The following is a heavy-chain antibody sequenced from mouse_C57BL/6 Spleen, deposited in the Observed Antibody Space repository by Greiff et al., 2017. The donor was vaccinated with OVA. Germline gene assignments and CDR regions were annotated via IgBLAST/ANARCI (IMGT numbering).Heavy chain of an antibody. Sequence: EVQLQQSGPELVKPGASVKISCKASGYTFTDYYMNWVKQSPGKSLEWIGDINPNNGGTSYNQKFKGKATLTVDKSSSTAYMELRSLTSEDSAVYYCARGFYYDYDVGYWGQGTLVTVSA. V-gene: IGHV1-26*01. CDR1: GYTFTDYY. CDR3: ARGFYYDYDVGY. J-gene: IGHJ3*01. CDR2: INPNNGGT. D-gene: IGHD2-4*01.